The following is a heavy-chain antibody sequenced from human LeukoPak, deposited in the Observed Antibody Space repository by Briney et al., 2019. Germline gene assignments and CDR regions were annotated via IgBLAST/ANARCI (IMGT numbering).Heavy chain of an antibody. CDR3: ARETAMVT. CDR2: ISYDGSNK. D-gene: IGHD5-18*01. CDR1: GFTFSSYA. Sequence: GGSLRLSCAASGFTFSSYAMHWVRQAPGKGLEWVAVISYDGSNKYYADSVKGRFTISRDNSKNTLYLQMNSPRAEDTAVYYCARETAMVTWGQGTLVTVSS. V-gene: IGHV3-30-3*01. J-gene: IGHJ4*02.